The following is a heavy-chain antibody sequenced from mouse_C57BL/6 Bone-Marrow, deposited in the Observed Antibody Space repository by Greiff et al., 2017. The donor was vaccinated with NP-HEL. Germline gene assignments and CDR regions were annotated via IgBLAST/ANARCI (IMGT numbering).Heavy chain of an antibody. CDR2: IDPENGDT. D-gene: IGHD2-13*01. CDR1: GFNIKDDY. V-gene: IGHV14-4*01. J-gene: IGHJ3*01. CDR3: TTDCDVELAY. Sequence: EVQLQQSGAELVRPGASVKLSCTASGFNIKDDYMHWVKQRPEQGLEWIGWIDPENGDTEYASKFQGKATITADTSSNTAYLQLSSLTSEDTAVYYCTTDCDVELAYWGQGTLVTVSA.